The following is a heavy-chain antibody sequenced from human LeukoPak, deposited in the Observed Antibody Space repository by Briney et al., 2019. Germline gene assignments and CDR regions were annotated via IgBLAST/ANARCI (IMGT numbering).Heavy chain of an antibody. CDR1: GFTFSSYG. Sequence: GGSLRLSCAASGFTFSSYGMHWVRQAPGKGLEWVAVIWYDGSNKYYADSVKGRFTISRDNSKNTLYLQMNSLRAEDTAVYYCAREDYGSGSYVYYYYMDVWGKGTTVTVSS. CDR3: AREDYGSGSYVYYYYMDV. J-gene: IGHJ6*03. CDR2: IWYDGSNK. V-gene: IGHV3-33*01. D-gene: IGHD3-10*01.